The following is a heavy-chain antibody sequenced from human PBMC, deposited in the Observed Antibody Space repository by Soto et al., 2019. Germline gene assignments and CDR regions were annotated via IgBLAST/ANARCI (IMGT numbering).Heavy chain of an antibody. CDR3: ARARSSDNYYYYYYMDV. J-gene: IGHJ6*03. CDR2: IKQDGSEK. V-gene: IGHV3-7*01. CDR1: GFTFSSYW. Sequence: GGSLRLSCAASGFTFSSYWMSWVRQAPGKGLEWVANIKQDGSEKYYVDSVKGRFTISRDNAKNSLYLQMNSLRAEDTVVYYCARARSSDNYYYYYYMDVWGKGTTVTVSS. D-gene: IGHD3-9*01.